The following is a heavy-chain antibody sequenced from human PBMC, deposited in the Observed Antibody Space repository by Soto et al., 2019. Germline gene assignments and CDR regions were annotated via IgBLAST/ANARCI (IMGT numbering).Heavy chain of an antibody. V-gene: IGHV3-23*01. J-gene: IGHJ4*02. Sequence: PCGSLLVCWAASGCPIGXFXXIXISQAPGKGLEWVSAISGSGGSTYYADSVKGRFTISRDNSKNTLYLQMNSLRAEDTAVYYCANRISLFDYWGQGTLVTVSS. D-gene: IGHD2-15*01. CDR3: ANRISLFDY. CDR1: GCPIGXFX. CDR2: ISGSGGST.